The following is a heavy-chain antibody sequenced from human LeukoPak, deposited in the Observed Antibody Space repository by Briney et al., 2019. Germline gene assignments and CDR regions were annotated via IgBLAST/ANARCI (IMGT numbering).Heavy chain of an antibody. CDR2: LYSDGPT. CDR1: GFIVSTYY. D-gene: IGHD3-10*01. V-gene: IGHV3-66*02. Sequence: GGSLRLSCAASGFIVSTYYMSWVRQAPGKGLEWVSVLYSDGPTYYADSVKGRFTFSRDNSKNTLHLQMNSLRAEDTAVYYCARQSRYYGSGSPGTDVWGQGTTVTVSS. J-gene: IGHJ6*02. CDR3: ARQSRYYGSGSPGTDV.